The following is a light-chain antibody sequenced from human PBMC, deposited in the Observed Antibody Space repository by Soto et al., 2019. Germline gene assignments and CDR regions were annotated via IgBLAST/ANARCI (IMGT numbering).Light chain of an antibody. CDR2: GAS. V-gene: IGKV3-15*01. Sequence: EIVMTQSPATLSVSPGERATLSCRASQTGSSNLAWYQQKPGQAPRLLIHGASTRAAGIPARFSGSGSGTEFTLTISSLQSEDFAVYYCQQYNDWPPFTVGPGTRVDIK. CDR1: QTGSSN. CDR3: QQYNDWPPFT. J-gene: IGKJ3*01.